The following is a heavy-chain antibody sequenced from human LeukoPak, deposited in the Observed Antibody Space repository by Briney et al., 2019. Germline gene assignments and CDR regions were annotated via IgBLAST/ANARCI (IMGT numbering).Heavy chain of an antibody. J-gene: IGHJ4*02. CDR1: DDSISTNSYY. CDR2: LHYSGTP. V-gene: IGHV4-39*01. D-gene: IGHD5-24*01. CDR3: SRGDDSYKQGNF. Sequence: PAETLTLTCTVSDDSISTNSYYLTWIRQPPGKGLEWVASLHYSGTPYYSPSLISRISIFVDTSKRQFSLQVRSVAASDTAMYYCSRGDDSYKQGNFWGQGTLVTASS.